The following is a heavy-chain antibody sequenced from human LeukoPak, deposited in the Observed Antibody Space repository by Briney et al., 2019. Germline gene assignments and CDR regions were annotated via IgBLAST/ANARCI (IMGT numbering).Heavy chain of an antibody. V-gene: IGHV3-23*01. J-gene: IGHJ4*02. D-gene: IGHD4-17*01. CDR2: LSGSGGNT. CDR1: GFTFNKYA. CDR3: ARDYADYVGYFFFDY. Sequence: GGSLRLSCAASGFTFNKYAMSWVRQAPGKGLEWVSSLSGSGGNTYYADSVKGRFTISRDNSKNTVYLQMNNLRAEDTAIYYCARDYADYVGYFFFDYWGQGSLVTVSS.